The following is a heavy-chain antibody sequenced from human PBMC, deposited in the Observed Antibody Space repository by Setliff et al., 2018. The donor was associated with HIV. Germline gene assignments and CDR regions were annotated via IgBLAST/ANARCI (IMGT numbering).Heavy chain of an antibody. CDR2: IYWDDDE. D-gene: IGHD3-10*01. Sequence: SGPTLVNPTQTLTLTCSFSGFSLTTRGVGVGWIRQPPGKALEWVALIYWDDDERYSPSLNSKVTVTKDTSKNQVVLRMTNVDPADTATYYCARSASFGFLEHLGQGTPVTVSS. CDR1: GFSLTTRGVG. V-gene: IGHV2-5*02. J-gene: IGHJ4*02. CDR3: ARSASFGFLEH.